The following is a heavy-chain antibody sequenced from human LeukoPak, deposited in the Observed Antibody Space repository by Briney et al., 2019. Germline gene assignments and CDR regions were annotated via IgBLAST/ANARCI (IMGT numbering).Heavy chain of an antibody. Sequence: PGGSLRLSCAASGVTASSNYMSWVRQAPGKGLEWVSVIYSDGRTYYADFVKGRFTISRDSSKNTLFLQMNTLRAEDTAIYYCAKDRTVGASYWYFDLWGRGTLVTVSS. D-gene: IGHD1-26*01. CDR2: IYSDGRT. V-gene: IGHV3-53*01. CDR3: AKDRTVGASYWYFDL. J-gene: IGHJ2*01. CDR1: GVTASSNY.